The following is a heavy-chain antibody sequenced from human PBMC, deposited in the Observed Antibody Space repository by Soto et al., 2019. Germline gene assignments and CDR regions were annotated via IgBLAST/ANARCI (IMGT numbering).Heavy chain of an antibody. Sequence: SETLSLTCAVYGVSFSNYYWSWIPQPPGKGLEWIGEINHSGSTNYNPSLKSRVTISVDTSKNQFSLNLSSVTAADTAVYYCARTSRFDYWGQGTLVTVSS. CDR3: ARTSRFDY. V-gene: IGHV4-34*01. D-gene: IGHD6-6*01. CDR2: INHSGST. J-gene: IGHJ4*02. CDR1: GVSFSNYY.